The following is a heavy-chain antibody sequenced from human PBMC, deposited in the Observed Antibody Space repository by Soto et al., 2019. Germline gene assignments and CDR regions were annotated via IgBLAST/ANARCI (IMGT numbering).Heavy chain of an antibody. CDR1: GYTFTSYG. CDR3: ARVSPSSRAAEP. Sequence: QVQLVQSGAEVKKPGASVRVSCKTSGYTFTSYGISWVRQAPGQGLEWMGWISAYNGNTNYAQSLQGRVTMTTDTSPTTAYMELRSLKSDDTAVYYCARVSPSSRAAEPWGQGTLVTVS. CDR2: ISAYNGNT. D-gene: IGHD6-13*01. V-gene: IGHV1-18*01. J-gene: IGHJ4*02.